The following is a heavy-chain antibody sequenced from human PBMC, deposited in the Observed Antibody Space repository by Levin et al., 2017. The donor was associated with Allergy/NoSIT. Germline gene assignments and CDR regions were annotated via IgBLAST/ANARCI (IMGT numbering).Heavy chain of an antibody. CDR2: INHSGST. J-gene: IGHJ6*03. V-gene: IGHV4-34*01. Sequence: SETLSLTCAVYGGSFSGYYWSWIRQPPGKGLEWIGEINHSGSTNYNPSLKSRVTISVDTSKNQFSLKLSSVTAADTAVYYCARGNVLRYFDRSTVHYDYYMDVWGKGTTVTVSS. CDR1: GGSFSGYY. D-gene: IGHD3-9*01. CDR3: ARGNVLRYFDRSTVHYDYYMDV.